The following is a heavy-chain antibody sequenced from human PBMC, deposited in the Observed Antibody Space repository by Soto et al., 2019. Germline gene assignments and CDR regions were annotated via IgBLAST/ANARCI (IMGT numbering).Heavy chain of an antibody. CDR2: ILSDGTET. CDR1: GFTFSTYA. D-gene: IGHD1-26*01. CDR3: AREGIVGATRGYYFDY. Sequence: QVQLVESGGGVVQPGRSLRLSCAASGFTFSTYAMHWVRQTPGKGLEWVAFILSDGTETSYADSVRGRFTISRDNSKNTLFLQMTSLRDDDTAMYYCAREGIVGATRGYYFDYWGQGTLVTVSS. V-gene: IGHV3-30-3*01. J-gene: IGHJ4*02.